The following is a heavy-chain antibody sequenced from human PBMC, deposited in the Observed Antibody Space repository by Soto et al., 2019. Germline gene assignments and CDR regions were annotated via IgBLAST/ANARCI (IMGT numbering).Heavy chain of an antibody. Sequence: ASVKVSCKVSGYTFTDYYMHWVQQAPGKWLEWMGLVDPEDGETIYAEKFQGRVTITADTSTDTAYMELSSLRSEDTAVYYCATVLGEGYGMDVWGQGTTVTVSS. CDR2: VDPEDGET. CDR3: ATVLGEGYGMDV. D-gene: IGHD6-13*01. CDR1: GYTFTDYY. J-gene: IGHJ6*02. V-gene: IGHV1-69-2*01.